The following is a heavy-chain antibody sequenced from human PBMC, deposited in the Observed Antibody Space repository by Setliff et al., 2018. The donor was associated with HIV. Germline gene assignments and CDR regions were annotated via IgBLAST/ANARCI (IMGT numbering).Heavy chain of an antibody. D-gene: IGHD1-26*01. CDR3: ARYRRFADYIDV. CDR1: GDSMSSDNYF. V-gene: IGHV4-39*01. J-gene: IGHJ6*03. CDR2: IFHSGNT. Sequence: KPSETLSLTCTVSGDSMSSDNYFWVWVRQPPGKGLEWMGNIFHSGNTYYGPSLKSRVTMSLDTSMNQFSLKLTSVTAADTALYYCARYRRFADYIDVWGKGTTVTVSS.